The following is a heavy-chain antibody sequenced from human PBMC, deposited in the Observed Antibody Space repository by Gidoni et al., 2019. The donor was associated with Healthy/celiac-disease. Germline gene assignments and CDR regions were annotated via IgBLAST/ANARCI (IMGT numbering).Heavy chain of an antibody. D-gene: IGHD1-1*01. Sequence: EVQLVESGGGLVKPGGSLRLSCAASGFTFSSYSMNWVRQAPGKGLEWVSSISSSSSYIYYADSVKGRFTISRDNAKNSLYLQMNSLRAEDTAVYYCARDAVWYNWNDVEFSAFDIWGQGTMVTVSS. J-gene: IGHJ3*02. CDR1: GFTFSSYS. V-gene: IGHV3-21*01. CDR2: ISSSSSYI. CDR3: ARDAVWYNWNDVEFSAFDI.